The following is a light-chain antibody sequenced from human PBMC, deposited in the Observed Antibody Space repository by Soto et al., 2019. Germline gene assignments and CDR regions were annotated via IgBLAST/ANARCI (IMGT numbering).Light chain of an antibody. CDR2: GAS. CDR3: QHYGSSWT. Sequence: EVVLTQSPATLSLSPGDRAALSCKASQSVHNFLAWYQQKPGQAPRLLIYGASNRAAGIPARFSGSGSGTDFTLTINSLEPEDFAVYYCQHYGSSWTFGQGTKVDIK. J-gene: IGKJ1*01. CDR1: QSVHNF. V-gene: IGKV3-11*01.